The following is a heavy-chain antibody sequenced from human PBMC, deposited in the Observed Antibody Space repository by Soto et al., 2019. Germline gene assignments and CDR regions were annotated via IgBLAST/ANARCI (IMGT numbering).Heavy chain of an antibody. CDR2: VSAYNGER. CDR3: SRGTSIPASGDY. V-gene: IGHV1-18*01. Sequence: ASVKVSCKVSGYTLTELSMHWVRQAPGQGLEWLGWVSAYNGERRYAQRVQARVIMTTGTSTTTAYMELRSLRSDDTAVYYCSRGTSIPASGDYWGQGTLVTVSS. D-gene: IGHD6-6*01. J-gene: IGHJ4*01. CDR1: GYTLTELS.